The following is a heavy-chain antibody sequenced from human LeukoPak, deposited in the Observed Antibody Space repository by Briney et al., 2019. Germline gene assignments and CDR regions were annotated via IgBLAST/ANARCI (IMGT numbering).Heavy chain of an antibody. CDR1: GFTFSSYN. D-gene: IGHD3-9*01. V-gene: IGHV3-21*01. Sequence: GGSLRLSYAASGFTFSSYNMNWVRQAPGKGLEWVSSITSSSSYIYYADSVKGRFTISRDNAKNSLYLQMNSLRAEDMAVYYCARELIFYALEGTFDYWGQGTLVTVSS. CDR3: ARELIFYALEGTFDY. J-gene: IGHJ4*02. CDR2: ITSSSSYI.